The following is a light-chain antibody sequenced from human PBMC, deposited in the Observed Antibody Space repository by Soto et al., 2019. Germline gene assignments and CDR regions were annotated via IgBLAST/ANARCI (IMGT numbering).Light chain of an antibody. V-gene: IGKV3D-20*01. J-gene: IGKJ4*01. CDR1: QSVGANY. CDR3: QQYGSSPVT. CDR2: DAS. Sequence: ENVLTQSPATLSLSPGERATLSCGASQSVGANYLAWYQQRPGLAPRLLIYDASNRATGVPDRFSGSGSGTDFTLTINRLEPEDFAVYYCQQYGSSPVTFCGGTKVEIQ.